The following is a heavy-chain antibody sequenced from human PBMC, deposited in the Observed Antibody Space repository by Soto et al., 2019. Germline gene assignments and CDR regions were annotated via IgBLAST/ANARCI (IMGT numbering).Heavy chain of an antibody. Sequence: SETLSLTRPFSGGSLRRGGYYWSLVRQHPGKGLEWIGYIYYSGSTNYTPSLKSRVTISVDTSKNQFSLKLSSVTAADTAVYYCARTGPYSSGDNWGQGTLVTVSS. CDR3: ARTGPYSSGDN. J-gene: IGHJ4*02. V-gene: IGHV4-61*08. CDR1: GGSLRRGGYY. D-gene: IGHD3-22*01. CDR2: IYYSGST.